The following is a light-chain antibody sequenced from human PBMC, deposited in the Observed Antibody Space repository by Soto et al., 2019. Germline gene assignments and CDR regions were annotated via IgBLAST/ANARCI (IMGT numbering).Light chain of an antibody. V-gene: IGKV1-33*01. CDR3: QQSYSTLWT. J-gene: IGKJ1*01. CDR2: DAS. Sequence: DIQMTQSPSSLSASVGDRVTITCQASQDISYYLNWYQQKPGKAPKLLIYDASNLETGVPSRFSGSGSGTDFTFTISSLQPEDFATYYCQQSYSTLWTFGQGTKVDIK. CDR1: QDISYY.